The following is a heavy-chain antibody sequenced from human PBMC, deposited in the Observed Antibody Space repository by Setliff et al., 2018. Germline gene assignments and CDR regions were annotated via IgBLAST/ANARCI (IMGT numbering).Heavy chain of an antibody. CDR2: IYYSGST. Sequence: SETLSLTCTVSGGSISSGDYYWSWIRQPPGKGLEWIGYIYYSGSTYYNPSLKSRVTISVDTSKNQFSLRLSSVTAADTAVYYCARTGLSYSSGWYSDYWGQGTLVTVSS. D-gene: IGHD6-13*01. CDR3: ARTGLSYSSGWYSDY. V-gene: IGHV4-30-4*08. CDR1: GGSISSGDYY. J-gene: IGHJ4*02.